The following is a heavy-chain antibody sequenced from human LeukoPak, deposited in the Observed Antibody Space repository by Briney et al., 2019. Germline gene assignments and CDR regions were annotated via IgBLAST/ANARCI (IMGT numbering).Heavy chain of an antibody. CDR1: GFPFSGSG. V-gene: IGHV3-33*01. D-gene: IGHD3-3*01. Sequence: PGGSLRLSCAASGFPFSGSGMHWVRQAPGKGLEWVAVIWYDGSHQYYADSVKGRFTISRDNSKNTLDLQMNSLRVEDTAVYYCARTYDFGIGPPGDAFDNWGQGTLVTVFS. J-gene: IGHJ3*02. CDR2: IWYDGSHQ. CDR3: ARTYDFGIGPPGDAFDN.